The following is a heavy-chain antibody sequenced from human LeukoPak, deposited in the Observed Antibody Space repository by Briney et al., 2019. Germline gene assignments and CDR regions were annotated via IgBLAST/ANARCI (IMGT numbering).Heavy chain of an antibody. V-gene: IGHV3-23*01. J-gene: IGHJ4*02. CDR3: AKGRGQGFVY. CDR1: GFNFSSYA. CDR2: INGSGIDGRT. Sequence: GGSVSLLCGAWGFNFSSYAMSGLRQAPGGGRVGFSGINGSGIDGRTHYADSVKCRFTISRDNSKNTLYLQMNSLRVEDTAVYYCAKGRGQGFVYWGQETLITVSS. D-gene: IGHD5-12*01.